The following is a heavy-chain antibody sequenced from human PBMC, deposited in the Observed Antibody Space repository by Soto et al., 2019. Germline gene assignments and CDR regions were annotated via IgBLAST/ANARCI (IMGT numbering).Heavy chain of an antibody. Sequence: QMQLQESGPGLVKPSETLSLTCTVSGGSISSSSYYWGWIRQPPGKGLEWIGSIYYSGSTYYNPSLKSRVTISVDTSKNQFSLKLSSVTAADTAVYYCARHSKFSSRCNLCNWFDPWGQGTLVTVSS. CDR2: IYYSGST. CDR1: GGSISSSSYY. D-gene: IGHD6-19*01. J-gene: IGHJ5*02. CDR3: ARHSKFSSRCNLCNWFDP. V-gene: IGHV4-39*01.